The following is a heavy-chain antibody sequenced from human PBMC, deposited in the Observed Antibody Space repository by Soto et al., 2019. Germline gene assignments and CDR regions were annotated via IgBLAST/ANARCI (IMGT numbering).Heavy chain of an antibody. Sequence: EVRLLESGGNLVQPGGSLRLSCAASGFTFNNQPMTWVRQAPGRGLEWVSAISGSGDATYYADSVRGRFTISRDNSKNTVYLQMNSLRDKDTAVYYCAKYHAADFGGYGFDYWGQGTLVAVSS. V-gene: IGHV3-23*01. CDR2: ISGSGDAT. CDR1: GFTFNNQP. CDR3: AKYHAADFGGYGFDY. J-gene: IGHJ4*02. D-gene: IGHD3-10*01.